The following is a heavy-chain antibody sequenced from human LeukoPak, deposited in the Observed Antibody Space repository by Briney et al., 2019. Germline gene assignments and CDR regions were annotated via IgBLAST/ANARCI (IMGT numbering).Heavy chain of an antibody. D-gene: IGHD3-10*01. CDR2: INAGNGNT. J-gene: IGHJ3*02. CDR3: AREGSSGIDPKDAFDT. Sequence: GASVKVSCKASGYTFTSYAMHWVRQAPGQRLEWMGWINAGNGNTKYSQKSQGRVTMTRDTSTSTVYMELSSLRSEDTAVYYCAREGSSGIDPKDAFDTWGQGTMVTVSS. V-gene: IGHV1-3*01. CDR1: GYTFTSYA.